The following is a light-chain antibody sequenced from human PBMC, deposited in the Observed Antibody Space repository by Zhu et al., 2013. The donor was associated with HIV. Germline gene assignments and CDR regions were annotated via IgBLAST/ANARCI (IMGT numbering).Light chain of an antibody. CDR3: QQYNSLWT. Sequence: DIQMTQSPSTLSESVGERVTITCRASQSISTWLAWYQQKPGKAPKLLIYKASILESGVPSRFSGSGSGTEFTLTISSLQPDDSATYYCQQYNSLWTFGQGTKVEIK. CDR1: QSISTW. J-gene: IGKJ1*01. V-gene: IGKV1-5*03. CDR2: KAS.